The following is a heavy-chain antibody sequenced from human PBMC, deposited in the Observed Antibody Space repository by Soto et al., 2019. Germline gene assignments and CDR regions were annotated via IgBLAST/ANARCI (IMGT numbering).Heavy chain of an antibody. V-gene: IGHV3-23*01. CDR2: ISDPGTST. Sequence: GGSLRLSWGGFTFGNYAMNWVRQAPGKGLEWISSISDPGTSTYYANSVKGRFSMSRDNSKNTLFLQMNRLRADDTAVYFCAKSLVTPSDAFDLWGRGTLVTVS. CDR3: AKSLVTPSDAFDL. J-gene: IGHJ3*01. CDR1: FTFGNYA. D-gene: IGHD2-21*02.